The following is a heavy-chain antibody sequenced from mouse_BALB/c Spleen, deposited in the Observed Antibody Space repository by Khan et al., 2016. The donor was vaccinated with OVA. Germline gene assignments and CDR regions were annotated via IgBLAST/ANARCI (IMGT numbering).Heavy chain of an antibody. Sequence: EVQLQESGPELVKPGASVKISCKASGYSFTGYFMNWVMQSHGKSLEWIGRINPHIGETLYNQKFKDKATLTVDESSGTAHMELRSLASEVSAVYFCTRIDRRYFDYWGQGTTLTVSS. CDR3: TRIDRRYFDY. CDR1: GYSFTGYF. J-gene: IGHJ2*01. CDR2: INPHIGET. V-gene: IGHV1-20*02.